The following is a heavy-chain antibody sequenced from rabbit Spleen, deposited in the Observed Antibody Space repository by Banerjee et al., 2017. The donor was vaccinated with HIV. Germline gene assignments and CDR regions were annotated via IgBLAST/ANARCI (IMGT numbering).Heavy chain of an antibody. Sequence: QEQLVESGGGLVQPEGSLTLTCTASGFSFSSGYDIVWVRQAPGKGLEWIGYIYSTIHYTYYANWAKGRFTISKTSSTTVTLQMTSLTVADTATYFCARDATYGGDGYDWLDLWGPGTLVTVS. V-gene: IGHV1S45*01. CDR3: ARDATYGGDGYDWLDL. J-gene: IGHJ5*01. CDR1: GFSFSSGYD. D-gene: IGHD4-2*01. CDR2: IYSTIHYT.